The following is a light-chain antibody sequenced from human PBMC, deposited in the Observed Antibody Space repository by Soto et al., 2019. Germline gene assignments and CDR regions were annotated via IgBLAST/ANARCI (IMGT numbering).Light chain of an antibody. J-gene: IGKJ2*01. Sequence: DIQMTQSPSSLSASVGDRVTITCRASQDIRHALGWYQQKPGKVPKRLIYSASSLQNGVPSSLSGSASQMVFTLTISILQPNDLASYFCPQHADYTFSLGQGTRPEI. CDR1: QDIRHA. V-gene: IGKV1-17*01. CDR3: PQHADYTFS. CDR2: SAS.